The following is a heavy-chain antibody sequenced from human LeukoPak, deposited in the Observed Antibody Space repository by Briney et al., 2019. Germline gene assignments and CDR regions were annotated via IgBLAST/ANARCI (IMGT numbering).Heavy chain of an antibody. CDR2: IGTAGDT. CDR1: GFTFSDYD. Sequence: GGSLRLSCAASGFTFSDYDMHRVRQATGKGLEWVSAIGTAGDTYYTGSVKGRFTISRENAKNSLYLQMNSLRAGDTAVYYCVRVAKERVGGVYYFDYWGQGTPVTVSS. J-gene: IGHJ4*02. CDR3: VRVAKERVGGVYYFDY. D-gene: IGHD1-1*01. V-gene: IGHV3-13*01.